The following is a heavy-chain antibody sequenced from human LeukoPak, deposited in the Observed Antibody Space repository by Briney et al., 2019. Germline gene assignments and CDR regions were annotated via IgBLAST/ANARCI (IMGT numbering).Heavy chain of an antibody. V-gene: IGHV3-48*01. Sequence: PGGSLRLSRAASGFTFSSYSMNWVRQAPGKGLEWVSYISSSSSTIYYADSVKGRFTISRDNAKNSLYLQMNSLRAEDTAVYYCAREVGPIDYWGQGTLVTVSS. CDR1: GFTFSSYS. CDR3: AREVGPIDY. D-gene: IGHD1-26*01. CDR2: ISSSSSTI. J-gene: IGHJ4*02.